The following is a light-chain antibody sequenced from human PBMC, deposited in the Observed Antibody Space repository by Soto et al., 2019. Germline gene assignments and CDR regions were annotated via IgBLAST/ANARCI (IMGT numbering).Light chain of an antibody. CDR1: QSVTGY. Sequence: EIVLTQSPATLSLSPGERTTLSCRASQSVTGYLAWYLQIPGQAPRLLMYEASNRATGIPARFSGGGSGTDFTLTISSLEPEDFAVYYCQQRSDWPWTFGQGTKVDIK. J-gene: IGKJ1*01. V-gene: IGKV3-11*01. CDR3: QQRSDWPWT. CDR2: EAS.